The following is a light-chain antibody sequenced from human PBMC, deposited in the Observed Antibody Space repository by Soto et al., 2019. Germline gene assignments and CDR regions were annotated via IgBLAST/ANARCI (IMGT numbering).Light chain of an antibody. Sequence: QSVLTQPASVSGSPGQSITISCTGTNSAVGSYNLVSWYQQHPGKAPKLMIYEGSKRPSGVSNRFSGSKSGNTASLTISGLQAEDDADYYFCSYAGSSTSYVFGTGTKLTVL. CDR1: NSAVGSYNL. V-gene: IGLV2-23*01. J-gene: IGLJ1*01. CDR2: EGS. CDR3: CSYAGSSTSYV.